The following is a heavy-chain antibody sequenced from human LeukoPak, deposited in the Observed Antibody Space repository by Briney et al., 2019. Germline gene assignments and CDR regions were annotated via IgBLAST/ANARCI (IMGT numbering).Heavy chain of an antibody. CDR3: ARDQYDTWSRRGNFDS. CDR1: GFTFGKYW. CDR2: IKLDGSEK. D-gene: IGHD3-3*01. J-gene: IGHJ4*02. Sequence: GGSLRLSCVASGFTFGKYWMSWVRQAPGKGLEWVANIKLDGSEKNYVDSVKGRFTISRDNTKNSLYLQMNSLRVGDTAVFYCARDQYDTWSRRGNFDSWGQGTLVIVSS. V-gene: IGHV3-7*03.